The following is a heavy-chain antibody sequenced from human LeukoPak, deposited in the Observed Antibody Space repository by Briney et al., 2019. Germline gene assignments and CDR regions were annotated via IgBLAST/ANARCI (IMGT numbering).Heavy chain of an antibody. J-gene: IGHJ5*02. CDR3: STSDDSSGYLTSFDP. CDR2: IYYTGTT. Sequence: PSETLSLTCAVYGGSFSGYYWSWIRQLPGKGLEWIGYIYYTGTTYYNPSLRTRVIISVDTSKNQFSLKVNSVTASDTAVYYCSTSDDSSGYLTSFDPWGQGTLVTVSS. D-gene: IGHD3-22*01. CDR1: GGSFSGYY. V-gene: IGHV4-34*09.